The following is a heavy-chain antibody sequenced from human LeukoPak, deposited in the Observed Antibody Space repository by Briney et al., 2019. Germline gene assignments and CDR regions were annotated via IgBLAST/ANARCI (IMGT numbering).Heavy chain of an antibody. CDR3: ARVDTAMVIDY. J-gene: IGHJ4*02. V-gene: IGHV4-38-2*02. CDR1: GYSISSGYY. Sequence: SETLSLTCTVSGYSISSGYYWGWIRQPPGKGLEWIGEINHSGSTNYNPSLKSRVTISVDTSKNQFSLKLSSVTAADTAVYYCARVDTAMVIDYWGQGTLVTVSS. D-gene: IGHD5-18*01. CDR2: INHSGST.